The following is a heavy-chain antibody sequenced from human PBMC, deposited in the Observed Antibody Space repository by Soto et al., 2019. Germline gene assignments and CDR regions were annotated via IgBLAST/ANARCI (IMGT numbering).Heavy chain of an antibody. D-gene: IGHD2-2*01. V-gene: IGHV1-69*04. CDR3: AREGGAIVVVPAASLTGGGYFQH. CDR1: GGTVSSYT. Sequence: GASVKVSCKASGGTVSSYTISWVRQAPGQGLEWRGRIIPILGIANYAQKFQGRVTITADKSTSTAYMELSSLRSEDTAVYYCAREGGAIVVVPAASLTGGGYFQHWGQGTLVTVSS. CDR2: IIPILGIA. J-gene: IGHJ1*01.